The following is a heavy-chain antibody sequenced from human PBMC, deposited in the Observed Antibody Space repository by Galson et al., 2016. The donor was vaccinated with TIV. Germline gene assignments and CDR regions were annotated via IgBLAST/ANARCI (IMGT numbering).Heavy chain of an antibody. D-gene: IGHD2-15*01. CDR1: GFSFSNYG. Sequence: SLRLSCAASGFSFSNYGIHWVRQAPGKGLEWVAVVWFDGTNKYYADSVKGRFTISRDNSKNTLYLQMNSLRVEDTAVYCCARELGLTSGDFDSWGQGTLVTVSS. CDR2: VWFDGTNK. J-gene: IGHJ4*02. CDR3: ARELGLTSGDFDS. V-gene: IGHV3-33*01.